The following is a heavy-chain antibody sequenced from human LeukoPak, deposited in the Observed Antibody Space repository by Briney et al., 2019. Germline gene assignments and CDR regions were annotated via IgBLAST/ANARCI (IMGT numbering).Heavy chain of an antibody. CDR3: ARARGTGWYFDL. CDR1: GFTFSSYS. J-gene: IGHJ2*01. D-gene: IGHD2-15*01. Sequence: AGGSLRLSCAASGFTFSSYSMDWVRQAPGKGLEWVSYTSSSSSTIKYADSVRGRFTISRDNAENSLYLQMNSLRDEDTAVYYCARARGTGWYFDLWGRGTLVTVSS. CDR2: TSSSSSTI. V-gene: IGHV3-48*02.